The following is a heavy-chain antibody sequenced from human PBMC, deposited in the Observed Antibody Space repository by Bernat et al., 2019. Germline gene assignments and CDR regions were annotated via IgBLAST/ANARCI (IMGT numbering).Heavy chain of an antibody. Sequence: EVQLVESGGGLIQPGGSRRLSCAASGFTFSSYWMYWVRQAPGKGLVWVSRINSDGSDTSYADSMKGRFTISRDNAKNTLYLQMNSLRAEDTAVYYCARVGRQGSSLNNYWYFDLWGRGTLVTVSS. CDR3: ARVGRQGSSLNNYWYFDL. CDR1: GFTFSSYW. CDR2: INSDGSDT. V-gene: IGHV3-74*01. J-gene: IGHJ2*01. D-gene: IGHD6-13*01.